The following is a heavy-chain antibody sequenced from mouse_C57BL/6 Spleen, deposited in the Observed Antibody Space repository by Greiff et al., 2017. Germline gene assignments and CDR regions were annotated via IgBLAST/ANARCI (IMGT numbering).Heavy chain of an antibody. CDR3: TRGEGANYFDY. J-gene: IGHJ2*01. D-gene: IGHD3-3*01. CDR1: GFTFSSYA. V-gene: IGHV5-9-1*02. CDR2: ISRGGAYI. Sequence: EVKLVESGAGLVKPGGSLKLSCAASGFTFSSYAMSWVRQTPEKRLEWVAYISRGGAYINYAETVKGRVTITGDNARNTLYLQMSSLQSEDTAMYYCTRGEGANYFDYWGKGTTLTVSS.